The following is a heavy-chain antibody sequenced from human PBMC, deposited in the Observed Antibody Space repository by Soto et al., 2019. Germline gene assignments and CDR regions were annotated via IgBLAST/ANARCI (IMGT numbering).Heavy chain of an antibody. CDR1: GGSISSYY. J-gene: IGHJ4*02. CDR2: IYYSGST. Sequence: QVQLQESGPGLVKPSETLSLTCTVSGGSISSYYWSWVRQPPGKGLEWIGYIYYSGSTNYNPSLKSRVTISVDTSKNQFSVKLSSVTAADTAVYYCARVRGTGYYLDSWGQGTLVTVSS. CDR3: ARVRGTGYYLDS. D-gene: IGHD3-9*01. V-gene: IGHV4-59*01.